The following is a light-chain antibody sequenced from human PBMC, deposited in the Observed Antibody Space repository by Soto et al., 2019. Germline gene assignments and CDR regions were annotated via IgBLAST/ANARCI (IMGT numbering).Light chain of an antibody. V-gene: IGKV3-20*01. CDR3: QQYGSSPFT. CDR2: GAS. Sequence: EIVLTQSPGTLSLSPGERATLSCRASQSVSSSYLAWYQQKPGQAPRLLIYGASSRATGIPDRFSGSGSGADFTLTISSLEPEDFAVYYCQQYGSSPFTFGQGTRLENK. CDR1: QSVSSSY. J-gene: IGKJ5*01.